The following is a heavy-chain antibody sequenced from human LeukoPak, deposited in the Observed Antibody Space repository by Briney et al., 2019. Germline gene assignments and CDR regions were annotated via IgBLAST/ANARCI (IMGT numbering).Heavy chain of an antibody. CDR2: ISSNGGST. CDR1: GFTFNSYA. CDR3: VKGSNDYVWGSYRLSPFDY. Sequence: PGGSLRLSCSASGFTFNSYAMHWVRQAPGKGLEYVSAISSNGGSTYYADSVKGRFTISRDNSKNTLYLQMSSLRAEDTAVYYCVKGSNDYVWGSYRLSPFDYWGQGTLVTVSS. V-gene: IGHV3-64D*06. D-gene: IGHD3-16*02. J-gene: IGHJ4*02.